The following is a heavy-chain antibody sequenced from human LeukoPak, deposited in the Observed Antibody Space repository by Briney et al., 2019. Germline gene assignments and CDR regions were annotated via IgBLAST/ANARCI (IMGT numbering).Heavy chain of an antibody. CDR1: GGSISSYY. D-gene: IGHD1-1*01. CDR3: ARHMGLGYTYFYPYFDY. CDR2: IYYSGST. J-gene: IGHJ4*01. Sequence: PSETLSLTCTVSGGSISSYYWSWIRQPPGKGLGGIGFIYYSGSTNYTPSLKSRVTISVDTSKTQFSLKLSSVTAADTAVYYCARHMGLGYTYFYPYFDYWGQGTLVTVSS. V-gene: IGHV4-59*08.